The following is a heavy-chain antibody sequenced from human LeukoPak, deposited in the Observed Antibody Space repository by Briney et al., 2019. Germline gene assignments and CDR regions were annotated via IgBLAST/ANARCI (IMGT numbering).Heavy chain of an antibody. V-gene: IGHV4-39*02. CDR2: VYYSGST. Sequence: SETLSLTCTVSGGSIGSSGSYWGWIRQPPGKGLEWIGSVYYSGSTYYNPSLKSRLTISVDTSKNHFSLSLSSVTAADTAWYYCVGSSNWYVDDYWGQGTLVTVSS. D-gene: IGHD6-13*01. CDR1: GGSIGSSGSY. CDR3: VGSSNWYVDDY. J-gene: IGHJ4*02.